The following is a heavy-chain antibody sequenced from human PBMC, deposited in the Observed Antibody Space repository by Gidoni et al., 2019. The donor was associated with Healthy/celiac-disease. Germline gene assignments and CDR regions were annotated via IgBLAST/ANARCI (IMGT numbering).Heavy chain of an antibody. Sequence: QVQLVESGGGVVQSGRSLRLSCAASGFTFSSYGMHWVRQAPGKGLEWVAVIGYDGSNKYYADSVKGRFTISRDNSKNTLYLQMNSLRAEDTAVYYCARDPLYYYDSSGYAFFDYWGQGTLITVSS. J-gene: IGHJ4*02. D-gene: IGHD3-22*01. CDR2: IGYDGSNK. CDR3: ARDPLYYYDSSGYAFFDY. CDR1: GFTFSSYG. V-gene: IGHV3-33*01.